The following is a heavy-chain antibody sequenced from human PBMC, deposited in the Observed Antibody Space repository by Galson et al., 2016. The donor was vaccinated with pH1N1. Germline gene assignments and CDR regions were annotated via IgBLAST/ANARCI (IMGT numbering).Heavy chain of an antibody. CDR2: IKSKSDGGTT. J-gene: IGHJ3*02. V-gene: IGHV3-15*01. CDR3: TREGGTTGGAFEI. D-gene: IGHD1-1*01. Sequence: SLRLSCAASGFTFSNAWMSWVRQTPGEGLEWVGRIKSKSDGGTTHYAAPVKDRFIISRDDSKNALYLQMNSLKTEDTAVYYCTREGGTTGGAFEIWGQGTMVTVSS. CDR1: GFTFSNAW.